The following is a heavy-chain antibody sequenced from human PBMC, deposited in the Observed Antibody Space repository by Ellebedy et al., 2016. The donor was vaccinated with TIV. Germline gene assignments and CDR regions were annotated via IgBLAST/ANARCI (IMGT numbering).Heavy chain of an antibody. CDR2: ISGSGGST. J-gene: IGHJ6*02. Sequence: PGGSLRLSCAASGFTFSSYAMSWVRQAPGKGLEWVSAISGSGGSTYYADSVKGRFTISRDNSKNTLYLQMNSLRAEETAVYYCARTLRDTHYYYGMDVWGQGTTVTVSS. V-gene: IGHV3-23*01. D-gene: IGHD5-18*01. CDR1: GFTFSSYA. CDR3: ARTLRDTHYYYGMDV.